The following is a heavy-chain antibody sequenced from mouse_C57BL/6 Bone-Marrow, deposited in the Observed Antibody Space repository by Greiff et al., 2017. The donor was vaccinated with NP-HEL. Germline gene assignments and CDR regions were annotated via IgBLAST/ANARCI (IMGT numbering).Heavy chain of an antibody. D-gene: IGHD1-1*01. CDR1: GYTFTSYW. V-gene: IGHV1-55*01. J-gene: IGHJ2*01. CDR2: IYPGSGST. Sequence: QVQLQQPGAELVKPGASVKMSCKASGYTFTSYWITWVKQRPGQGLEWMGDIYPGSGSTNYNEKFKSKATLTVDTSSSTAYMQLSSLTSEDSAVYYCARRRYYGSSYDYWGQGTTLTVSS. CDR3: ARRRYYGSSYDY.